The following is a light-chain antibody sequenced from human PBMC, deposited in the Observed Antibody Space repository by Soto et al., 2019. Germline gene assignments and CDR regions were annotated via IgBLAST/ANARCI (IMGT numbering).Light chain of an antibody. Sequence: DIQLTQSPSFLSASVGDRVTITCQASQGISSYLAWYQQKPGKAPKLLIYAASILQSGVPSRFSGSGSGTEFTLTISSLQPEDFATYYCQQLNSYPALFGPGTKVDIK. CDR2: AAS. CDR3: QQLNSYPAL. J-gene: IGKJ3*01. V-gene: IGKV1-9*01. CDR1: QGISSY.